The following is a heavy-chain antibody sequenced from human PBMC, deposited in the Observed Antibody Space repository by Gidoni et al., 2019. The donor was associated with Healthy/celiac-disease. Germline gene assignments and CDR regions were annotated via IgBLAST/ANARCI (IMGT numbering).Heavy chain of an antibody. CDR2: IKQDGSEK. J-gene: IGHJ6*02. Sequence: EVQLVESGGGLVQPGGSLRLSCAASGFTFRSYWMSWVRQAPGKGLEWVANIKQDGSEKYYVDSVKGRFTISRDNAKNSLYLQMNSLRAEDTAVYYCAREGWAAAGVWYYYYGMDVWGQGTTVTVSS. CDR1: GFTFRSYW. CDR3: AREGWAAAGVWYYYYGMDV. D-gene: IGHD6-13*01. V-gene: IGHV3-7*01.